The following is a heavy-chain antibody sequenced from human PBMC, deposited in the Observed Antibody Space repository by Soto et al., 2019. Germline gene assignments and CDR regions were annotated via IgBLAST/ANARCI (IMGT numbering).Heavy chain of an antibody. Sequence: QVQLVQSGAEVKKPGASVRVSCKASGYTFTSSDVYWVRQATGQGLELMGWMNPNTGNTGYAQKFQGRVTMTSNTSISTDYKELSSLRSEDTAVYYCARGSNHCSGGSCYSDWFDPWGQGTPVTVSS. V-gene: IGHV1-8*01. CDR1: GYTFTSSD. CDR2: MNPNTGNT. CDR3: ARGSNHCSGGSCYSDWFDP. J-gene: IGHJ5*02. D-gene: IGHD2-15*01.